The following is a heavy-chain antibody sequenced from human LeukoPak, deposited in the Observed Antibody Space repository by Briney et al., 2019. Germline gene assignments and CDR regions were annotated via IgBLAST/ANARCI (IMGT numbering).Heavy chain of an antibody. CDR2: IKQDGSEK. J-gene: IGHJ4*02. Sequence: GSLRLSCEASGSTFRNYWLSWVRQAPGKGLEWVANIKQDGSEKYYMESAKGRFTISRDNGKNSLYLQMNTLRAEDTAIYYCAREIVITDNFDYWGQGTLVTVSS. V-gene: IGHV3-7*03. D-gene: IGHD2/OR15-2a*01. CDR3: AREIVITDNFDY. CDR1: GSTFRNYW.